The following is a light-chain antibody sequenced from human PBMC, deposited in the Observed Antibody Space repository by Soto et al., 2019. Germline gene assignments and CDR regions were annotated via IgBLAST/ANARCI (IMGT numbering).Light chain of an antibody. J-gene: IGKJ1*01. CDR1: QSISSW. CDR3: QQYNSYPWT. Sequence: DIQMTQSPSTLSASVGDRVTITCRASQSISSWLAWYQQKPRKAPKLLIYDASSLESGVPSRFSGSGSGTEFTLTISSLQPDDFATYYCQQYNSYPWTLGQATKVDIK. V-gene: IGKV1-5*01. CDR2: DAS.